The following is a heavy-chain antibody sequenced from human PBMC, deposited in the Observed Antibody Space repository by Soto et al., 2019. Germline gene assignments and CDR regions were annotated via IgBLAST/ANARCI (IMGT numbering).Heavy chain of an antibody. D-gene: IGHD5-12*01. CDR1: GGSFSDYF. V-gene: IGHV4-34*01. CDR3: ATNRGYDFYYFDF. CDR2: INHSGDT. Sequence: PSETLSLTCAVYGGSFSDYFWGWIRQPPGKGLEWIGEINHSGDTNYNPSLKSRVIISVDTSKDQFSVKLTSVTAADTAVYYCATNRGYDFYYFDFWGQGSLVTVSS. J-gene: IGHJ4*02.